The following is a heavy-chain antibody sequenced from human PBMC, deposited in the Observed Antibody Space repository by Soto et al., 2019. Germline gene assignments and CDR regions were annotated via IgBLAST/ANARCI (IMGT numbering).Heavy chain of an antibody. V-gene: IGHV3-30-3*01. CDR1: GFTFSSYA. CDR2: ISYDGSNK. Sequence: QVQLVESGGGVVQPGRSLRLSCAASGFTFSSYAMHWVRQAPGKGLEWVAVISYDGSNKYYADSVKGRLTISRDNSKNTLYLQMNSLRAEDTAVYYCARDLGDTAMVIPFYYYYYGMDVWGQGTTVTVSS. J-gene: IGHJ6*02. D-gene: IGHD5-18*01. CDR3: ARDLGDTAMVIPFYYYYYGMDV.